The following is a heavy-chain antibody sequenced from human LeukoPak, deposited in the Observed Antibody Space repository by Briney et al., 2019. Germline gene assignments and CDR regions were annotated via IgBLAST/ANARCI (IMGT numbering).Heavy chain of an antibody. D-gene: IGHD3-3*01. V-gene: IGHV1-18*01. Sequence: ASVKVSCKASGYTFTSCGISWVRQAPGQGLEWMGWISAYNGNTNYAQKLQGRVTMTRDTSTSTVYMELSSLRSEDTAVYYCARGPTIFEYYFNYWGQGTLVTVSS. J-gene: IGHJ4*02. CDR1: GYTFTSCG. CDR3: ARGPTIFEYYFNY. CDR2: ISAYNGNT.